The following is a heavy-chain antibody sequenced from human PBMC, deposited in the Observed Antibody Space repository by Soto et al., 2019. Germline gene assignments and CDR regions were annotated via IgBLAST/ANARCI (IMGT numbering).Heavy chain of an antibody. CDR2: INHSGST. CDR3: ARGLTIFGVVIIPPYYYYGMDV. V-gene: IGHV4-34*01. CDR1: GGSFSCYY. Sequence: SETLSLTCAVYGGSFSCYYWIWIRQPPGKGLEWIGEINHSGSTNYNPSLKSRVTISVDTSKNQFSLKLSSVTAADTAVYYCARGLTIFGVVIIPPYYYYGMDVWGQGTTVTVSS. J-gene: IGHJ6*02. D-gene: IGHD3-3*01.